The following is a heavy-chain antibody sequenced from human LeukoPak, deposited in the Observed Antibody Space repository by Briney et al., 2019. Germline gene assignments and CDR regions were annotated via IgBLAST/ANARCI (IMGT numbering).Heavy chain of an antibody. J-gene: IGHJ5*02. Sequence: GASVKVSCKASGYTFTGYYMHWVRQAPGQGLEWMGRINPNSGGTNYAQKFQGRVTMTRDTSISTAYMELSRLRSDDTAVYYCARDRRSSRWYEVNWFDPWGQGTLVTVSS. D-gene: IGHD6-19*01. CDR3: ARDRRSSRWYEVNWFDP. V-gene: IGHV1-2*06. CDR2: INPNSGGT. CDR1: GYTFTGYY.